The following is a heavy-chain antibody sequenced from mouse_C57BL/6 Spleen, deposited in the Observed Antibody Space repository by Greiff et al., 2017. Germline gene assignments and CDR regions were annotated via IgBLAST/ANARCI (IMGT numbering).Heavy chain of an antibody. CDR3: ARLYYGSIYVYAMDY. CDR1: GYTFTDYY. V-gene: IGHV1-76*01. Sequence: QVQLQQSGAEVVRPGASVKLSCKASGYTFTDYYINWVKQRPGQGLEWIARIYPGSGNTYYNEKFKGKATLTAEKSSSTAYMQLSSLTSEDSAVYFCARLYYGSIYVYAMDYWGQGTSVTVSS. J-gene: IGHJ4*01. CDR2: IYPGSGNT. D-gene: IGHD1-1*01.